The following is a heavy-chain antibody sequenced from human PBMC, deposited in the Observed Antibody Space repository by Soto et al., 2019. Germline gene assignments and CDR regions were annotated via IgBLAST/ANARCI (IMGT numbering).Heavy chain of an antibody. CDR2: IYPGDSDT. V-gene: IGHV5-51*01. CDR3: ATTQSSATFKTYYYDMHV. J-gene: IGHJ6*02. CDR1: GYSFTIYW. Sequence: GESLKISCKGSGYSFTIYWIGWVRQMPGKGLEWMGIIYPGDSDTRYSPSFQGQVTISADKSISTAYLQWSSLKASDTAIYYCATTQSSATFKTYYYDMHVWGQGTTVTVSS. D-gene: IGHD3-10*01.